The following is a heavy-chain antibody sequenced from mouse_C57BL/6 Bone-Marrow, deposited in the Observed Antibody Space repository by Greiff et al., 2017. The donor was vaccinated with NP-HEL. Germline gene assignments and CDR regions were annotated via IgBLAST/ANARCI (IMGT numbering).Heavy chain of an antibody. CDR3: KRGLRRRGYFDY. J-gene: IGHJ2*01. CDR2: ISSGGDYI. CDR1: GFTFSSYA. Sequence: EVKLVESGEGLVKPGGSLKLSCAASGFTFSSYAMSWVRQTPEKRLEWVAYISSGGDYIYYADTVKGRFTISRDNARNTLYLEMSSLKSEDTAMYYCKRGLRRRGYFDYWGQGTTLTVSS. D-gene: IGHD1-1*01. V-gene: IGHV5-9-1*02.